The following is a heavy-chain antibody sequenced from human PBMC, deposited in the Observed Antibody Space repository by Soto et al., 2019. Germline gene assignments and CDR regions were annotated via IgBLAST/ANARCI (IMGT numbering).Heavy chain of an antibody. D-gene: IGHD3-10*01. V-gene: IGHV3-21*01. Sequence: PGGSLRLSCAASGFTFSSYSMNWVRQAPGKGLEWVSSISSSSSYIYYADSVKGRFTISRDNAKNSLYLQMNSLRAEDTAVYYCASENRYYYGSGRPGMDVWGQGTTVTVSS. CDR3: ASENRYYYGSGRPGMDV. CDR2: ISSSSSYI. J-gene: IGHJ6*02. CDR1: GFTFSSYS.